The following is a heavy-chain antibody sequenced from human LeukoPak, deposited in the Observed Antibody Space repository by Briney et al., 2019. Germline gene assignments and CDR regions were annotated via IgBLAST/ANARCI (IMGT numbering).Heavy chain of an antibody. CDR2: VNHSGST. J-gene: IGHJ4*02. V-gene: IGHV4-34*01. CDR3: ARGVGDYPPNFVDY. CDR1: GGSFSGYY. D-gene: IGHD4-17*01. Sequence: SETLSLTCAVYGGSFSGYYWSWIRQPPGKGLEWIGVVNHSGSTEYSPSLKSRVTISVDTSKNQFSLKLTSVTAADTAVYYCARGVGDYPPNFVDYWGQGILVTVSS.